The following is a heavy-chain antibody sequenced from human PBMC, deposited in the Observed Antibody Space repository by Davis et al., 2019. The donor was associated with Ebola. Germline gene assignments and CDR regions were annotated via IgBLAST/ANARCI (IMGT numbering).Heavy chain of an antibody. Sequence: SVKGRFTISRDNARNSLYLQMNSLKTEDTAMYYCARRYYGSGTASYYFDYWGQGTLVTVSS. V-gene: IGHV3-21*04. CDR3: ARRYYGSGTASYYFDY. D-gene: IGHD3-10*01. J-gene: IGHJ4*02.